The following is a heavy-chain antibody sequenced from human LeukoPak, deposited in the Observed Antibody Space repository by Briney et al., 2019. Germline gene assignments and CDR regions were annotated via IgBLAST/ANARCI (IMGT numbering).Heavy chain of an antibody. V-gene: IGHV3-7*01. CDR2: IKEDGSEK. CDR3: ARGGYTSSWYISRDY. D-gene: IGHD6-13*01. Sequence: GGSLRLSCAASGFTFSSYAMTWVRQAPGKGLEWVANIKEDGSEKYYVDSVKGRFSISRDNTKNSLYLQMNSLRAEDTAVYYCARGGYTSSWYISRDYWGQGTLVTVSS. CDR1: GFTFSSYA. J-gene: IGHJ4*02.